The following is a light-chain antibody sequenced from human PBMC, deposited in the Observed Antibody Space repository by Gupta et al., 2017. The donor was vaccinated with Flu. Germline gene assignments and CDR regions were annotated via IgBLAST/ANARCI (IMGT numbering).Light chain of an antibody. J-gene: IGLJ2*01. V-gene: IGLV3-21*03. CDR1: NIGSKS. CDR2: DDS. CDR3: QVWDRP. Sequence: VSVAPGKTARMTGGGNNIGSKSVHRYQQKPGQAPVLVFHDDSDRPSGIPERFSGSNSANTATLTIGRGEAGDEADYYCQVWDRPFGGGTKLTVL.